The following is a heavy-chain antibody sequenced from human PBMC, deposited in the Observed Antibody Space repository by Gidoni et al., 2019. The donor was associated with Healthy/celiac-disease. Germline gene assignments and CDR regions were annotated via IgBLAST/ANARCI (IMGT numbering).Heavy chain of an antibody. V-gene: IGHV3-23*01. CDR3: ANKHSVKSYYYMDV. CDR1: GFSFSSYA. CDR2: ISGSGGST. D-gene: IGHD2-21*01. Sequence: EVQLLESGGGLVQPGGSLRLSCEASGFSFSSYAMSWVRQAPGKGLEWVSAISGSGGSTYYADSVKGRFTISRDNSKNTLYLQMNSLRAEDTAVYYCANKHSVKSYYYMDVWGKGTTVTVSS. J-gene: IGHJ6*03.